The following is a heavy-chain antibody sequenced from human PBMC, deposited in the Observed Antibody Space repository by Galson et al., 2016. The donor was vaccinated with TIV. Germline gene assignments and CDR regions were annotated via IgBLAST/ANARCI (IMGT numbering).Heavy chain of an antibody. CDR3: VYSDISTAYYFPNWFDP. V-gene: IGHV2-5*01. CDR2: VYWSDGK. D-gene: IGHD3-9*01. CDR1: GFSLTTSGVG. J-gene: IGHJ5*02. Sequence: PALVKPTQTLTLTCTFSGFSLTTSGVGVAWIRQPPGKALEWLAVVYWSDGKRYSPSLKSRLNITKDTSKNQVVPTMTNMDPMDTATYYCVYSDISTAYYFPNWFDPWGQGTLVTVSS.